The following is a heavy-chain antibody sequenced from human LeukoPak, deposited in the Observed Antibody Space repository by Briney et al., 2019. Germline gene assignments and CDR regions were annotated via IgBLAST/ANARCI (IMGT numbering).Heavy chain of an antibody. Sequence: GGSLRLSCAASGFTFSSYEMHWVRQAPGKGLEWVSYISSSGTTIYYTDSVKGRFTISRDNAKNSLYLQMNSLRAEDTAVYYCARDHGGSSPFDYWGQGTLVTVSS. CDR2: ISSSGTTI. D-gene: IGHD4-23*01. V-gene: IGHV3-48*03. CDR1: GFTFSSYE. CDR3: ARDHGGSSPFDY. J-gene: IGHJ4*02.